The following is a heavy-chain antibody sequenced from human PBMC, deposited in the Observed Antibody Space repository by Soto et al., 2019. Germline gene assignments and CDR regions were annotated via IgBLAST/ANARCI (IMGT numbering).Heavy chain of an antibody. J-gene: IGHJ3*02. D-gene: IGHD6-13*01. CDR2: ISYDESNK. V-gene: IGHV3-30-3*01. CDR3: AREGAAAAGEDDAFDI. CDR1: GFTFSSSA. Sequence: QVQLVESGGGVVQPGRSLRLSCAASGFTFSSSALHWVRQAPGEGLEWVAFISYDESNKHYADSVKGRFTISRDNSKSTLYLQMNSLRAEDTAVYYCAREGAAAAGEDDAFDIWGQGTMVTVSS.